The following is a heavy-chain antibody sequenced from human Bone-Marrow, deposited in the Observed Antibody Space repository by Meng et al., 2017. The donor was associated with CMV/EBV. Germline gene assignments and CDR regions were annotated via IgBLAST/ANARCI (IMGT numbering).Heavy chain of an antibody. V-gene: IGHV5-51*01. CDR1: GYSFTSYW. D-gene: IGHD2-2*01. Sequence: GESLKISCKGSGYSFTSYWIGWVRQMPGKGLEWMGIIYPGDSDTRYSPSFQGQVTISADKSISTAYLQWSSLKASDTAMYYCARGYCSSTSCSHYYYYGMDVWGQGTTVTVSS. CDR3: ARGYCSSTSCSHYYYYGMDV. CDR2: IYPGDSDT. J-gene: IGHJ6*02.